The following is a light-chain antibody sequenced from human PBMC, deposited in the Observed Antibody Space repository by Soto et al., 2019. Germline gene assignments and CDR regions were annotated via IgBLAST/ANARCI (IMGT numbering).Light chain of an antibody. J-gene: IGKJ5*01. CDR1: QTINNY. Sequence: DIQMTQSPSSLSASVGDRVSITCRASQTINNYLNWFQQKPGEAPNLLIYTTSTLQSGVPSRFSGSGSGTDFPLTISNLQPEDFATYYCEQGAKIPFTFGQVTRLDI. CDR2: TTS. V-gene: IGKV1-39*01. CDR3: EQGAKIPFT.